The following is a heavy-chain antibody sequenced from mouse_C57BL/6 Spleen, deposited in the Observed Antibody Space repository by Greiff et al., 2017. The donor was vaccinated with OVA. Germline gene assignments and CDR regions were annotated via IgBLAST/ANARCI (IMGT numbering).Heavy chain of an antibody. CDR1: GYTFTSYW. J-gene: IGHJ2*01. D-gene: IGHD2-3*01. CDR2: LNPSNGGT. CDR3: ARNDGYYVGYFDY. V-gene: IGHV1-53*01. Sequence: QVQLQQPGTELVKPGASVKLSCKASGYTFTSYWMHWVKQRPGQGLEWIGNLNPSNGGTHYNEKFKSQATLTVDKSSSTADIQLMSLTSEDYAVSDCARNDGYYVGYFDYWGKGTTLTVSS.